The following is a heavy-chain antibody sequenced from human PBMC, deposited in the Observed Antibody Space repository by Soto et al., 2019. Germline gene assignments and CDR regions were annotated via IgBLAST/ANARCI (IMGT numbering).Heavy chain of an antibody. D-gene: IGHD5-18*01. CDR2: ISWNSGTT. J-gene: IGHJ4*02. CDR1: GFTFDSYA. Sequence: EVQLVDSGGGWVQPGGSLRLSCAASGFTFDSYAMHWVRQAPGKGLEWVSSISWNSGTTGYADSVKGRFTISRDNAKNSLSLHMDSIRAEDPALSSCDKELGGYSYGSELDYWGQGTLVTVS. CDR3: DKELGGYSYGSELDY. V-gene: IGHV3-9*01.